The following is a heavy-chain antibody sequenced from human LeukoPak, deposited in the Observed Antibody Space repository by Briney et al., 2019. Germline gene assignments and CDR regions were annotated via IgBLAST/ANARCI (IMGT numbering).Heavy chain of an antibody. V-gene: IGHV3-74*01. CDR1: GFTFSKYW. Sequence: PGGSLRLSCAASGFTFSKYWMLWVRQVPGKGLESVSRINTDGTVTTYADSVKGRFTVSRDNADNTMFLQMNSVRDEDTAVHYCATKQWLAPPPDSWGQGTPVTVSS. CDR3: ATKQWLAPPPDS. D-gene: IGHD6-19*01. CDR2: INTDGTVT. J-gene: IGHJ4*02.